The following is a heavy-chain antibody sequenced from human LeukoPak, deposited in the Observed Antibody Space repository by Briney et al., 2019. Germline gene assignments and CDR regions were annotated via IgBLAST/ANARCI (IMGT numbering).Heavy chain of an antibody. CDR3: ARAHYDFWSGYINYYYYYGMDV. V-gene: IGHV4-31*03. CDR1: GGSISSGGYY. CDR2: IYYSGST. J-gene: IGHJ6*02. Sequence: SETLSLTCTVSGGSISSGGYYWSWIRQHPGKGLEWIGYIYYSGSTYYNPSLKSRVTISVDTSKNQFSLKLSSVTAADTAVYYCARAHYDFWSGYINYYYYYGMDVWGQGTTVTVSS. D-gene: IGHD3-3*01.